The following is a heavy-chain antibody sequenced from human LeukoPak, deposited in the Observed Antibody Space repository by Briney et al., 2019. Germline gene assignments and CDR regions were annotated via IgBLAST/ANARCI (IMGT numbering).Heavy chain of an antibody. Sequence: GGSLRLSCAASGFTFSSYWMSWVRQAPGKGLEWVANIKQGGSEKYYVDSVKGRFTISTDDAKRSLSLQMSSLRAEDSAVYYCTADGGNSDPWGRGTLVIVSS. CDR3: TADGGNSDP. V-gene: IGHV3-7*01. D-gene: IGHD3-10*01. CDR2: IKQGGSEK. CDR1: GFTFSSYW. J-gene: IGHJ5*02.